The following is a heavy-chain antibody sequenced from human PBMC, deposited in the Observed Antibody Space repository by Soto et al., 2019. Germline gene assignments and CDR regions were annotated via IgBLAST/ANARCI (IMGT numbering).Heavy chain of an antibody. CDR3: AKKGGSDYYDSSGYYGFDY. V-gene: IGHV3-23*01. Sequence: PVGSLGLSCAVSGFTFSSYAMSWVRQAPGKGLEWVSAISGSGGSTYYADSVKGRFTISRDNSKNTLYLQMNSLRAEDTAVYYCAKKGGSDYYDSSGYYGFDYWGQGTLVTSPQ. D-gene: IGHD3-22*01. CDR2: ISGSGGST. CDR1: GFTFSSYA. J-gene: IGHJ4*02.